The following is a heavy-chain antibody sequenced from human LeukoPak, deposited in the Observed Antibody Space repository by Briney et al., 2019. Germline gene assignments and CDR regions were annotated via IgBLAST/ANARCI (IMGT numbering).Heavy chain of an antibody. D-gene: IGHD3-10*01. V-gene: IGHV4-61*02. Sequence: PSETLSLTCTVSGGSISSGTYYWSWIRQPAWKGLEWIGRIYSSGSTNYNPSLKSRVTISVDTSKNQFSLKLSSVTAADTAVYYCARDPGTMLRGSRRGHDDYYYYMDVWGKGTTVTISS. CDR2: IYSSGST. CDR3: ARDPGTMLRGSRRGHDDYYYYMDV. CDR1: GGSISSGTYY. J-gene: IGHJ6*03.